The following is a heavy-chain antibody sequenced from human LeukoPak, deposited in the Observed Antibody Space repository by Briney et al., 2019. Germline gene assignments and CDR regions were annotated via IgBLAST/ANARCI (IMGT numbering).Heavy chain of an antibody. CDR1: GGSFTIYY. V-gene: IGHV4-4*07. CDR2: IYTSGST. J-gene: IGHJ4*02. CDR3: ARGGSGWYFGGYGFDY. D-gene: IGHD6-19*01. Sequence: SETLSLTCTVSGGSFTIYYWSWIRQPAGKGLEWIGRIYTSGSTNYNPSLKSRVTMSVDTSKNQFSLKLSSVTAADTAVYYCARGGSGWYFGGYGFDYWGQGTLVTVSS.